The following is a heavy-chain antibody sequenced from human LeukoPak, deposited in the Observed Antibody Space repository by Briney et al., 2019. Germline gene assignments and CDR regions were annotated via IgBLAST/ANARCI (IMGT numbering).Heavy chain of an antibody. CDR3: ARNYVWGSYRQPYYFDY. V-gene: IGHV4-39*07. Sequence: PSETLSLTCTVSGGSISSSSYYWGWIRQPPGKGLEWIGSIYYSGSTNYNPSLKSRVTISVDTSKNQFSLKLSSVTAADTAVYYCARNYVWGSYRQPYYFDYWGQGTLVTVSS. CDR2: IYYSGST. CDR1: GGSISSSSYY. D-gene: IGHD3-16*02. J-gene: IGHJ4*02.